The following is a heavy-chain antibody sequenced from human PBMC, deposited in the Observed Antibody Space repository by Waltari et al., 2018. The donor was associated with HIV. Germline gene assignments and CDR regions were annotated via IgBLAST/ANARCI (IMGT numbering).Heavy chain of an antibody. D-gene: IGHD3-10*01. CDR2: VYTSGNT. V-gene: IGHV4-61*02. CDR3: ARALDYYESGSFPWWFFDL. Sequence: QVQLQESGPGLVRPSQTLSLTCTVSGGSITSGSSYWSWIRQPAGKELEWIGRVYTSGNTDYNPSLRSRVTLSVDTSNNQFSLKLSSLTATDTAVYYCARALDYYESGSFPWWFFDLWGRGTLVTVSS. J-gene: IGHJ2*01. CDR1: GGSITSGSSY.